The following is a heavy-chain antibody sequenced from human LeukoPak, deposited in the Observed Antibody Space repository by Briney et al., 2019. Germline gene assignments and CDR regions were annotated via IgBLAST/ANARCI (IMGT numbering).Heavy chain of an antibody. J-gene: IGHJ4*02. V-gene: IGHV6-1*01. CDR2: TYYRSKWSF. CDR1: GDSLFTNGVA. D-gene: IGHD6-13*01. Sequence: SQTLSLTCDISGDSLFTNGVAWNWIRQSPSRGLEWLGRTYYRSKWSFEYGVSVKSRISINADTSKNQFSLQLSSVTPEDTAVYYCARGKYSSFDNWGQGTPVTVSS. CDR3: ARGKYSSFDN.